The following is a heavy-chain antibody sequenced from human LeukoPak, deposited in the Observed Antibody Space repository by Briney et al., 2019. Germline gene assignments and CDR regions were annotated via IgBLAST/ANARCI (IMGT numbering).Heavy chain of an antibody. V-gene: IGHV1-69*13. CDR2: IIPIFGTA. D-gene: IGHD2-21*02. CDR1: GGTFSSYA. CDR3: ARGGYCGGDCYPNFDY. J-gene: IGHJ4*02. Sequence: GASVTVSCTASGGTFSSYAISWVRQAPGQGLEWMGGIIPIFGTANYAQKFQGRVTITADESTSTAYMELSSLRSEDTAVYYCARGGYCGGDCYPNFDYWGQGTLVTVSS.